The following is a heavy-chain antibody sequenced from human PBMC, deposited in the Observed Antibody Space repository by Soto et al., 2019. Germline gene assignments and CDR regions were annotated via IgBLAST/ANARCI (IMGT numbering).Heavy chain of an antibody. CDR2: INHSGST. CDR1: GGSFSGYY. J-gene: IGHJ4*02. CDR3: ARGGGYSYGYSGY. Sequence: SETLSLTCAVYGGSFSGYYWSWIRQPPGKGLEWIGEINHSGSTNYNPSLKSRVTISVDTSKNQFSLKLSSVTAADTAVYYCARGGGYSYGYSGYWGQGTLVTVSS. D-gene: IGHD5-18*01. V-gene: IGHV4-34*01.